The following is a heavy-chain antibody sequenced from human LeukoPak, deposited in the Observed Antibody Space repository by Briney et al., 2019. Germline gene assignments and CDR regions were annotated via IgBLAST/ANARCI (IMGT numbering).Heavy chain of an antibody. CDR3: AREKQRRDYYYYMDV. D-gene: IGHD5-18*01. V-gene: IGHV3-21*01. CDR2: ISSSSSYI. Sequence: GGSLRLSCAASGFTFSSYSMNWVRQAPGKGLEWVSSISSSSSYIYYADSVKGRFTISRDNAKNSLYLQMNSLRAEDTAVYYCAREKQRRDYYYYMDVWGKGTTVTVSS. CDR1: GFTFSSYS. J-gene: IGHJ6*03.